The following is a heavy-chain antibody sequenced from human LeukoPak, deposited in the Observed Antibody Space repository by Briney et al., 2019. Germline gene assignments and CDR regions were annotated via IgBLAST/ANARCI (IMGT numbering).Heavy chain of an antibody. D-gene: IGHD2-21*01. CDR1: GYTFTSYA. CDR2: ISAYNGNT. V-gene: IGHV1-18*01. J-gene: IGHJ6*03. Sequence: ASVKVSCKASGYTFTSYAMNWVRQAPGQGLEWMGWISAYNGNTNYAQKLQGRVTMTTDTSTRTAYMELRSLRSDDTSVYYCARDSRDSTYYMDVWGKGTTVTVSS. CDR3: ARDSRDSTYYMDV.